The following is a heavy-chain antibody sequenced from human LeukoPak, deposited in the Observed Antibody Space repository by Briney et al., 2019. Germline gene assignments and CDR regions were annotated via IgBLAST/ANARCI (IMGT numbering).Heavy chain of an antibody. CDR2: IYHSGST. Sequence: PSGTLSLTCAVSGGSISSSNWWSWVRQPPGKGLEWIGEIYHSGSTNYNPSLKSRVTISVDKSKNQFSLKLSSVTAADTAVYYCARDVPSSGWYIPYYYYYMDVWGKGTTVTVSS. V-gene: IGHV4-4*02. J-gene: IGHJ6*03. CDR1: GGSISSSNW. CDR3: ARDVPSSGWYIPYYYYYMDV. D-gene: IGHD6-19*01.